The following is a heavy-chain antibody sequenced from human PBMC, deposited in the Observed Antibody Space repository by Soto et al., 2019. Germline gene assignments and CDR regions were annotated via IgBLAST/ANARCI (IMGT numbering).Heavy chain of an antibody. CDR2: ISGSGGST. Sequence: EVQLLESGGGLVQPGGSLRLSCAASGFTFSSYAMSWVRQAPGKGLEWVSAISGSGGSTYYAGSVKGRFTISRDNSKNTLYLQMNSLRAEDTAVYYCAKDPNYDFWSGYPSHYGMDVWGQGTTVTVSS. CDR1: GFTFSSYA. D-gene: IGHD3-3*01. V-gene: IGHV3-23*01. J-gene: IGHJ6*02. CDR3: AKDPNYDFWSGYPSHYGMDV.